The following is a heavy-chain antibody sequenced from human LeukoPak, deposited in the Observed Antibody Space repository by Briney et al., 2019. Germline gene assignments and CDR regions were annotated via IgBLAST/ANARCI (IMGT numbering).Heavy chain of an antibody. D-gene: IGHD2-2*01. CDR2: IYPGDSDT. V-gene: IGHV5-51*01. CDR3: ARAGVRYQPKWFDP. Sequence: GAALKISCKGAGSSFTSYWIGGVRQMGGKGLEWRGIIYPGDSDTRYSPSFQGQVTISADKSISTAYLQWSSLKASDTAMYYCARAGVRYQPKWFDPWGQGTLVTVSS. J-gene: IGHJ5*02. CDR1: GSSFTSYW.